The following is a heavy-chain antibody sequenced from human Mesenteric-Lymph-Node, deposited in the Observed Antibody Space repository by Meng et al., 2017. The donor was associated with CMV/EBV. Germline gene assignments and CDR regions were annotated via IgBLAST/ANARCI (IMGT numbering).Heavy chain of an antibody. CDR2: ISGSGGRT. J-gene: IGHJ4*02. CDR3: ARGGSTFDY. CDR1: GFTFSNFA. Sequence: GESLKISCEASGFTFSNFAISWVRQAPGKGLEWVSLISGSGGRTYYADSVKGRFTISRDNSKNIVFLQMNSLRVDDTAIYYCARGGSTFDYWGQGTLVTVSS. D-gene: IGHD2-2*01. V-gene: IGHV3-23*01.